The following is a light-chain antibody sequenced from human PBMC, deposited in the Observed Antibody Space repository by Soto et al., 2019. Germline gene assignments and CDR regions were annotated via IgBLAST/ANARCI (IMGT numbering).Light chain of an antibody. V-gene: IGLV2-8*01. CDR2: EVS. CDR3: SSFAGNKVV. J-gene: IGLJ2*01. CDR1: SSDVGGYNY. Sequence: QSALTQPPSASGSPGQSVTISCTGTSSDVGGYNYVSWYQQHPGKAPKLMIYEVSKRPSGVPDRFSGSKSGNTASLTVSGLQAEDEADYYCSSFAGNKVVFGGGTKVTVL.